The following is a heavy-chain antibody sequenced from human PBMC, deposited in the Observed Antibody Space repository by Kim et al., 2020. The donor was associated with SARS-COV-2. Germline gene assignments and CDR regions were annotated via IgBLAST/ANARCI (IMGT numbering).Heavy chain of an antibody. V-gene: IGHV3-73*01. CDR2: IRSKANSYAT. CDR3: AYYXILTXQPPSXY. J-gene: IGHJ4*02. CDR1: GFTFSGSA. D-gene: IGHD3-9*01. Sequence: GGSLRLSCAASGFTFSGSAMHWVRQASGKGLXWVGRIRSKANSYATAYAASVKGXFTISXDDSXNTAXXQMNSLKTEDTAVYXCAYYXILTXQPPSXYWGXXTLVTVSS.